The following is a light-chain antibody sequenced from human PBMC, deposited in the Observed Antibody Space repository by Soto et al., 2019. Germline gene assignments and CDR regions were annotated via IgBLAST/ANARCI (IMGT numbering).Light chain of an antibody. CDR1: QSLSSNS. V-gene: IGKV3-20*01. CDR2: GAS. CDR3: QQYSSSPQT. Sequence: EIVLTQSPGTLSLSPGEGAALSCRASQSLSSNSLAWYQHKPGQAPRLLIYGASSKATGVPGRFYGTGSGTDFTLTISRLEPEDFAVYYCQQYSSSPQTFGQGTKVDIK. J-gene: IGKJ1*01.